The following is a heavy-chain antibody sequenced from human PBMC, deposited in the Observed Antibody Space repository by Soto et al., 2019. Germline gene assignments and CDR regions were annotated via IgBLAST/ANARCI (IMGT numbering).Heavy chain of an antibody. Sequence: SVKVSCKASGGTFSSCAMSWVRRAPGQGLEWMGGIIPIFGTANYAQKFQGRVTITADESTSTAYMELSSLRSEDTAVYYCAREGAILGNWNYAQLDYWGQGTLVTVSS. CDR1: GGTFSSCA. CDR2: IIPIFGTA. CDR3: AREGAILGNWNYAQLDY. D-gene: IGHD1-7*01. V-gene: IGHV1-69*13. J-gene: IGHJ4*02.